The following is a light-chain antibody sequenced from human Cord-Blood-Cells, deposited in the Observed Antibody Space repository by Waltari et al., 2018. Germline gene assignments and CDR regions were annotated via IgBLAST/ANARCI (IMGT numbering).Light chain of an antibody. CDR1: QSISSY. CDR3: QQSNSTPLT. Sequence: QRAESGCGLSACVGGRVSITCRASQSISSYLNGYQQKPGKAPKLLIYAASSLQSGVPSRFSGSGSGTEFTLTISSLQPEDFATYYCQQSNSTPLTFGGGTKVEIK. V-gene: IGKV1-39*01. J-gene: IGKJ4*01. CDR2: AAS.